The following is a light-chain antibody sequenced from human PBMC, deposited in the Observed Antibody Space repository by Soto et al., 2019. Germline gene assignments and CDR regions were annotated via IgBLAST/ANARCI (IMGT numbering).Light chain of an antibody. CDR2: GNS. J-gene: IGLJ3*02. CDR1: SSNIGAGYD. V-gene: IGLV1-40*01. Sequence: QSALTQPPSVSGAPGQRVTISCTGSSSNIGAGYDVHWYQQLPGTAPKLLIYGNSNRPSGVPDRFSGSKSGTSASLAITGLQAEDEADYYCQSYDSSLIWVFGGGTKLTVL. CDR3: QSYDSSLIWV.